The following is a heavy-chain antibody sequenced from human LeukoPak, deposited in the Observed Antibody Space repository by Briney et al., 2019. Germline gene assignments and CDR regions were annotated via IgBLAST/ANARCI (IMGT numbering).Heavy chain of an antibody. J-gene: IGHJ6*02. CDR2: ISGSGGST. CDR1: GFTLANYA. CDR3: AKDLGSRSISWFQLLNYYYGMDV. D-gene: IGHD6-13*01. Sequence: GGSLRLSCAASGFTLANYAMSWVRQAPGKGLEWVSAISGSGGSTYYADSVKGRFTISRDNSKNTLYLQMNSLRAEDTAVYYCAKDLGSRSISWFQLLNYYYGMDVWGQGTTVTVSS. V-gene: IGHV3-23*01.